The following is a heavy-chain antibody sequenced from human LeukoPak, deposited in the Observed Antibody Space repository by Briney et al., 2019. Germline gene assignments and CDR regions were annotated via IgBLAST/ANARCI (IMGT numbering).Heavy chain of an antibody. D-gene: IGHD1-7*01. CDR2: ISGSGGST. CDR1: GFTFSSYA. CDR3: AKDREYNWNYGPFDY. Sequence: GGSLRLSCAASGFTFSSYAMSWVRLAPGKGLEWVSAISGSGGSTYYADSVKGRFTISRDNSKNTLYLQMNSLRAEDTAVYYCAKDREYNWNYGPFDYWGQGTLLTVSS. J-gene: IGHJ4*02. V-gene: IGHV3-23*01.